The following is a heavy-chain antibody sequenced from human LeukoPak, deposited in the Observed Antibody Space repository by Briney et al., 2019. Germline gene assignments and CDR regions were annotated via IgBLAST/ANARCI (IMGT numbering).Heavy chain of an antibody. CDR2: IYYSGST. CDR3: ARGLMMAVAGRGEFHY. V-gene: IGHV4-59*01. Sequence: PSETLSLTCTVSGGSISSYYWSWLRQPPGKGLEWIGYIYYSGSTNYNPSLTSRVTISVDTSKNQFSLKLSSVTAADTAVYYCARGLMMAVAGRGEFHYWGQGTLVTVSS. J-gene: IGHJ4*02. D-gene: IGHD6-13*01. CDR1: GGSISSYY.